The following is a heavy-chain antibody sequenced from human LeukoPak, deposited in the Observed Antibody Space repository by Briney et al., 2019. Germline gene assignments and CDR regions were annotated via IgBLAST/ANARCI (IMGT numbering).Heavy chain of an antibody. V-gene: IGHV5-51*01. CDR2: IYPDDSDI. J-gene: IGHJ4*02. Sequence: GESLKISCKGSGYTFTNYWIGWVRQMPGKGLEWMGIIYPDDSDIRYSPSFQGQVTISADKSITTAYLQWSSLKASDTAMYYCARYYHYRAVGPFDYWGQGSLVTVSS. CDR3: ARYYHYRAVGPFDY. CDR1: GYTFTNYW. D-gene: IGHD3-22*01.